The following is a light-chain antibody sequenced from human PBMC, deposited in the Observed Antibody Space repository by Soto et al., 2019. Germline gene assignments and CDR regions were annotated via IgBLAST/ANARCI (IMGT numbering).Light chain of an antibody. CDR1: QGISSW. Sequence: DIQMTQSPSSVSASVGDRVTITCRASQGISSWLAWYQQKPGKAPKLLIYAASSLQRWVPSRFSGSGAGTEFTLTISSLQPDDFATFYCQQYNSHSKTFGQGTKVDNK. CDR3: QQYNSHSKT. CDR2: AAS. V-gene: IGKV1D-16*01. J-gene: IGKJ1*01.